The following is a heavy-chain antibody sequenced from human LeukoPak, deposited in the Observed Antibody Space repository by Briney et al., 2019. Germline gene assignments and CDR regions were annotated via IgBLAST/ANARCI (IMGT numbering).Heavy chain of an antibody. CDR2: IIPIFGTA. V-gene: IGHV1-69*05. D-gene: IGHD7-27*01. J-gene: IGHJ6*03. CDR3: ASHWGSYYYYYMDV. Sequence: SVKVSRKASGGTFSSYAISWVRQAPGQGLEWMGGIIPIFGTANYAQKFQGRVTITTDESTSTAYMELSSLRSEDTAVYYCASHWGSYYYYYMDVWGKGTTVTVSS. CDR1: GGTFSSYA.